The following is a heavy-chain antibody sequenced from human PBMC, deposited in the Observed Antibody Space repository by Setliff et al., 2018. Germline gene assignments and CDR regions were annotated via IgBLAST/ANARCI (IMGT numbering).Heavy chain of an antibody. CDR1: GFTFSIYW. J-gene: IGHJ3*01. CDR3: ARAANTFYRAFDAFDV. D-gene: IGHD3-16*01. Sequence: GGSLRLSCAASGFTFSIYWVHWVRQAPGKGLVWVSRINSGGSATSYADSVKGRFTISRDISKNTLYLQMNSLRADDTAVYYCARAANTFYRAFDAFDVWGRGTRVTVSS. CDR2: INSGGSAT. V-gene: IGHV3-74*01.